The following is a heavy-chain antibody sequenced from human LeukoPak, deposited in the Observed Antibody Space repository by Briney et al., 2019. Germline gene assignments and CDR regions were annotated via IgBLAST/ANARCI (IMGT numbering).Heavy chain of an antibody. CDR3: ARQYSGSYPAQIDY. Sequence: GESLKISCKGSGYSFSNYWIGWVRQMSGKGLEWMGIIYPGDSDARYSPSFQGQVTISVDKSITTAYLQWRSLKASDTAMYYCARQYSGSYPAQIDYWGQGTLVTVSS. CDR2: IYPGDSDA. V-gene: IGHV5-51*01. J-gene: IGHJ4*02. D-gene: IGHD1-26*01. CDR1: GYSFSNYW.